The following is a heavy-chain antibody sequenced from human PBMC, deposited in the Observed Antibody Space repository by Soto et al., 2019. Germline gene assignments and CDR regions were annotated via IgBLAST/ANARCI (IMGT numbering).Heavy chain of an antibody. Sequence: ASWKVFCKASGYTITWYDVDWVRQATGQGLEWMGWMNPNSANTGYAQKFQGRVTMTRNTSISTAYMELSSLRSEDTAVYYCAREGFRGMAVWAQGTTVTVSS. CDR1: GYTITWYD. CDR3: AREGFRGMAV. V-gene: IGHV1-8*01. D-gene: IGHD3-10*01. CDR2: MNPNSANT. J-gene: IGHJ6*02.